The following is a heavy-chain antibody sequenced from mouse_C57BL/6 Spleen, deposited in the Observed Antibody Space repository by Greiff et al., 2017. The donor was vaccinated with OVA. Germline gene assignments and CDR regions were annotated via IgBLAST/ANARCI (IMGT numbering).Heavy chain of an antibody. CDR1: GYTFTDYY. Sequence: VQLKESGPVLVKPGASVKMSCKASGYTFTDYYMNWVKQSHGKSLEWIGVINPYNGGTSYNQKFKGKATLTVDKSSSTAYMELNSLTSEDSAVXYCARGLYDYDVGGYYANGYWGQGPSVTVSS. V-gene: IGHV1-19*01. J-gene: IGHJ4*01. CDR2: INPYNGGT. CDR3: ARGLYDYDVGGYYANGY. D-gene: IGHD2-4*01.